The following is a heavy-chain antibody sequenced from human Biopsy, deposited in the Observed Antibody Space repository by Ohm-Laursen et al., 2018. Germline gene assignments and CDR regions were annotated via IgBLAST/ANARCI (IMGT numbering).Heavy chain of an antibody. Sequence: AASVKVSCQPSGYSFTSYYMQWVRQAPGQGLEWMGMINPSGSTTSYPQIFQGRVTMTRDTSKSTVYMELSSLRSADTAVYFCARNTGWYGDLYYFDYWGQGTLVTVSS. CDR3: ARNTGWYGDLYYFDY. CDR1: GYSFTSYY. V-gene: IGHV1-46*01. J-gene: IGHJ4*02. D-gene: IGHD6-19*01. CDR2: INPSGSTT.